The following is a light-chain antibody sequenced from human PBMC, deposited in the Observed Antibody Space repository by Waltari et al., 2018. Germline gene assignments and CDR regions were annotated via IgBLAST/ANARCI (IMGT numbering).Light chain of an antibody. J-gene: IGKJ5*01. CDR3: MQGTHWPPIT. Sequence: DVVLTQSPLSLPVTLGQPASISCRSSQSLVYSDGNTYLNWFQQRPGQSPRRLIFRVSIRDSGVPDRFSGSGSGTDFTLQISRVEAEDVGVYYCMQGTHWPPITFGQGTRLEIK. V-gene: IGKV2-30*01. CDR1: QSLVYSDGNTY. CDR2: RVS.